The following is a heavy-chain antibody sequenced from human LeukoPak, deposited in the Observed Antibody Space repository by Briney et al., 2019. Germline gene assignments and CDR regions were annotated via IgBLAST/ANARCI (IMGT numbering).Heavy chain of an antibody. Sequence: GASVKVSCKASGYTFTGYYMHWVRQAPGQGLEWMGWINPNSGGTNYAQKLQGRVTMTRDTSISTAYMELSRLRSDDTAVYYCASGPPGSGSYYPPGDYWGQGTLVTVSS. CDR3: ASGPPGSGSYYPPGDY. CDR1: GYTFTGYY. D-gene: IGHD1-26*01. CDR2: INPNSGGT. V-gene: IGHV1-2*02. J-gene: IGHJ4*02.